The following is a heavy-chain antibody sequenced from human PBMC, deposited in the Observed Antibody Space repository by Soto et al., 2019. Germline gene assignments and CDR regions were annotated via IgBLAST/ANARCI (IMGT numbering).Heavy chain of an antibody. J-gene: IGHJ6*02. D-gene: IGHD6-19*01. CDR2: IIPIFGTA. CDR3: ARERSPYSSGWYMGNYYYYGMDV. V-gene: IGHV1-69*13. CDR1: GGTFSSYA. Sequence: SVKVSCKASGGTFSSYAISWVRQAPGQGLEWMGGIIPIFGTANYAQKFQGRVTITADESTSTAYMELSSLRSEDTAVYYCARERSPYSSGWYMGNYYYYGMDVWGQGTTVTVSS.